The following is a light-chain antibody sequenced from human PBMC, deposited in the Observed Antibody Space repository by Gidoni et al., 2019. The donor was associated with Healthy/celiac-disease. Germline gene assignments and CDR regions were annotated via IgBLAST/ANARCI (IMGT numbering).Light chain of an antibody. V-gene: IGLV3-19*01. CDR2: GTN. Sequence: SQLTQDPAVSAALGQTVRFTCQGDSLRSYYSSWYQQKPGQAPVLVIYGTNNRPSGFPDRFSGSSSGNTASLTITGAQAKDEADYYCNSRDSSGNSVVFGGGTKLTVL. CDR1: SLRSYY. J-gene: IGLJ2*01. CDR3: NSRDSSGNSVV.